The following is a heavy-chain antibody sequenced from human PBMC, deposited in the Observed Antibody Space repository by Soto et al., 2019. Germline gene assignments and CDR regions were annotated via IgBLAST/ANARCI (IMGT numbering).Heavy chain of an antibody. J-gene: IGHJ4*02. CDR1: GGTFSSYT. CDR3: ARSGYSGYDRVPSNFDY. V-gene: IGHV1-69*02. D-gene: IGHD5-12*01. Sequence: ASVKVSCKASGGTFSSYTISWVRQAPGQGLEWMGRIIPILGIANYAQKFQGRVTITADKSTSTAYMELSSLRSEDTAVYYCARSGYSGYDRVPSNFDYWGQGTLVTVSS. CDR2: IIPILGIA.